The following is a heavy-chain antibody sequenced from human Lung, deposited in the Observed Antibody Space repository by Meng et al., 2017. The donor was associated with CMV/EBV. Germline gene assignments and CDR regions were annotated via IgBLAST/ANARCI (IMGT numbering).Heavy chain of an antibody. CDR1: GGSVSSVSYY. D-gene: IGHD3-3*01. J-gene: IGHJ6*02. Sequence: ETXSLXCTVAGGSVSSVSYYWSWIRQPPGKGLEWIGYIYYSGSTNYNPSLKSRVTISVDTSKNQCSLKLSSVTAADTAVYYWGRLGGLRFAFWYGMDVWGQGXTVTVSS. CDR2: IYYSGST. CDR3: GRLGGLRFAFWYGMDV. V-gene: IGHV4-61*01.